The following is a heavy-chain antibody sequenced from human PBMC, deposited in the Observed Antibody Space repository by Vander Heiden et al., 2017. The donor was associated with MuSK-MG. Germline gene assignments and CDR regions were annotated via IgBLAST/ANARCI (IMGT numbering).Heavy chain of an antibody. D-gene: IGHD5-12*01. CDR1: GYTFSNYW. V-gene: IGHV3-74*01. Sequence: EVQLVESGGGLVQPGGSLRLSCEASGYTFSNYWMHWVRQAPGKGLVWVSRINSDGRMTTYADSVRGRLTISRDSAKHTMYLHMNSLRVEDTAGYYGASGDSGYASFWGQGTLVAVSS. CDR3: ASGDSGYASF. J-gene: IGHJ4*02. CDR2: INSDGRMT.